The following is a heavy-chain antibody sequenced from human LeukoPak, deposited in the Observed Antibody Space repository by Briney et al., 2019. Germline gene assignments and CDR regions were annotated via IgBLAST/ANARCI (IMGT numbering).Heavy chain of an antibody. CDR2: FDPEDGET. Sequence: ASVKVSCKVSGYTLTELSMHWVRQAPGKGLEWMGGFDPEDGETIYAQKFQGRVTMTEDTSTDTAYMELSSPRSEDTAVYYCATGIREYWYFDLWGRGTLVTVSS. J-gene: IGHJ2*01. CDR3: ATGIREYWYFDL. CDR1: GYTLTELS. V-gene: IGHV1-24*01. D-gene: IGHD3-10*01.